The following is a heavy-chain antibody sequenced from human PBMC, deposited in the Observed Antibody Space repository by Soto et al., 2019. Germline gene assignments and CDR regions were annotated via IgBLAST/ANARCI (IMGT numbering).Heavy chain of an antibody. CDR3: TSPSMYSSGWVDY. J-gene: IGHJ4*02. V-gene: IGHV4-59*08. Sequence: PSETLSLTCTVSGGYMISYYWSWIRQPPGKGLEWIGFIYYAGSTKYNPSLNSRVTISVDTSKNQFSLKVTSVTAADTAVYYCTSPSMYSSGWVDYWGQGTLVTVSS. D-gene: IGHD6-19*01. CDR2: IYYAGST. CDR1: GGYMISYY.